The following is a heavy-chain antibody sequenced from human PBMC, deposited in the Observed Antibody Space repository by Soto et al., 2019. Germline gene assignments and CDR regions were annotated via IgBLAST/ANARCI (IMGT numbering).Heavy chain of an antibody. V-gene: IGHV3-33*01. CDR1: GFSFTTYG. D-gene: IGHD2-21*01. J-gene: IGHJ3*02. Sequence: QVQLVESGGGWVQPGRSLRLSCEATGFSFTTYGMHWVRQAPGKGLEWVAVIGYDGNNKYYADSVEGRFTISRDKSKNTVYIQRKSVRCDDPAVYYFARGGVTVIVAIFGRPLDNWGQGTVVTVSS. CDR3: ARGGVTVIVAIFGRPLDN. CDR2: IGYDGNNK.